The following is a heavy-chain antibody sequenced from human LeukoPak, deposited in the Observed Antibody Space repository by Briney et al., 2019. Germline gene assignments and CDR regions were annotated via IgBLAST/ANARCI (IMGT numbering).Heavy chain of an antibody. CDR1: GFTFSSYS. Sequence: GGSLRLSCAASGFTFSSYSMNWVRQAPGKGLEWVSSISSSSSYIHYADSVKGRFTISRDNAKNSLYPQMNSLRAEDTAVYYCARDNDYGELDYWGQGTLVTVSS. CDR2: ISSSSSYI. V-gene: IGHV3-21*01. J-gene: IGHJ4*02. CDR3: ARDNDYGELDY. D-gene: IGHD4-17*01.